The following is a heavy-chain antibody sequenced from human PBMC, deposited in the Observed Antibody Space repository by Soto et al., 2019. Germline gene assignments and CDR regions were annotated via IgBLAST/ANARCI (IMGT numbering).Heavy chain of an antibody. CDR1: GGTFSSYA. CDR3: ARRAYGRGYSYGDGDDF. Sequence: QVQLVQSGAEVKKPGSSVTVSCKASGGTFSSYAISWVRQAPGQGLEWMGGIIPLFGTANYAQKFQGRVTITADESTSTAYMALSSLGSEDTDVDYCARRAYGRGYSYGDGDDFWGQGTLFTVSS. J-gene: IGHJ4*02. CDR2: IIPLFGTA. D-gene: IGHD5-18*01. V-gene: IGHV1-69*01.